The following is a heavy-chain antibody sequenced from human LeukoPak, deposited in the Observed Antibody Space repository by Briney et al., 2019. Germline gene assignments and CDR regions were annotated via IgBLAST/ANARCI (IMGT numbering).Heavy chain of an antibody. Sequence: SETLSLTCTVSGYSISSGYYWGWIRQPPGKGLEWIGSIYHSGSTYYNPSLKSRVTISVDTSKNQFSLKLSSVTAADTAVYYCARAPSYYDILTGPGGAFDIWAKGQWSPSLQ. V-gene: IGHV4-38-2*02. J-gene: IGHJ3*02. D-gene: IGHD3-9*01. CDR1: GYSISSGYY. CDR3: ARAPSYYDILTGPGGAFDI. CDR2: IYHSGST.